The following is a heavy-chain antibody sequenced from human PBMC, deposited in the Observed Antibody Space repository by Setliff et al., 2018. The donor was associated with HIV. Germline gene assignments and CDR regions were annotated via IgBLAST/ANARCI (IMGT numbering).Heavy chain of an antibody. CDR2: IYTSRGT. J-gene: IGHJ4*02. Sequence: LSETLSLTCTVSGGSISGYHWNWLRRTPGKGLEWIGYIYTSRGTNYNHSLRTRVIISVDTSNQFSLKLSSVTAADAAVYYCARSPSYRSSWEYYFDYWGQGILVTVSS. CDR1: GGSISGYH. D-gene: IGHD6-13*01. V-gene: IGHV4-4*09. CDR3: ARSPSYRSSWEYYFDY.